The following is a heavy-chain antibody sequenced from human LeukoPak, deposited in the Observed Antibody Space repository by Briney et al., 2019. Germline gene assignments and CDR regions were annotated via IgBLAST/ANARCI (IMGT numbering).Heavy chain of an antibody. Sequence: SETLSLTCTVPGGSISSSSYYWGWIRQPPGKGLEWIGSIYYSGSTYYNPSLKSRVTISVDTSKNQFSLKLSSVTAADTAVYYCARIGYYDILTGYKQGVDYWGQGTLVTVSS. CDR1: GGSISSSSYY. J-gene: IGHJ4*02. V-gene: IGHV4-39*01. CDR3: ARIGYYDILTGYKQGVDY. D-gene: IGHD3-9*01. CDR2: IYYSGST.